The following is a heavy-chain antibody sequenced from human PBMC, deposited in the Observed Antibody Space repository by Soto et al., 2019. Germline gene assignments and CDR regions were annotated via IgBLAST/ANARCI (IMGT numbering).Heavy chain of an antibody. CDR2: ISAYNGNT. Sequence: ASVMVSCKASGYTFTNYGISWVRQAPGQGLEWMGWISAYNGNTKYAQKLQGRVTMTTDTSTSTAYMELRSLRSDDTAVYYCARGVGSGSYYNQYNWFDPWGQGTLVTVSS. V-gene: IGHV1-18*01. CDR3: ARGVGSGSYYNQYNWFDP. CDR1: GYTFTNYG. D-gene: IGHD3-10*01. J-gene: IGHJ5*02.